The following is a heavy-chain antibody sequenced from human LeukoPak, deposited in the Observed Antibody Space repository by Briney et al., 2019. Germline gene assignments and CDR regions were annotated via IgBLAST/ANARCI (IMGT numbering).Heavy chain of an antibody. D-gene: IGHD3/OR15-3a*01. CDR1: GITLSNYG. V-gene: IGHV3-23*01. J-gene: IGHJ4*02. CDR3: AKRGVVIRVILVGFHKEAYYFES. CDR2: ISNSGGST. Sequence: PGGSLRLSCAVSGITLSNYGTSWVRQAPRKGLEWVAGISNSGGSTNYADSEKGRFTISRDNPKNTLYLQMNSLRAEDTAVYFCAKRGVVIRVILVGFHKEAYYFESWGQGALVTVSS.